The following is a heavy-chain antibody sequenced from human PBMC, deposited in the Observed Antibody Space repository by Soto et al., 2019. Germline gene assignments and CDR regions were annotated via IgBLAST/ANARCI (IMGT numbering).Heavy chain of an antibody. D-gene: IGHD3-3*01. Sequence: QVQLQESGPGLVKPSQTLSLTCIVSGGSISSGGYYWSWIRQHPGKGLEWIGYIYYSGSTYYNPSLKSRVTISVDTSKNQFSLKLSSVTAADTAVYYCARASGGDQNWFDPWGQGTLVTVSS. V-gene: IGHV4-31*03. CDR2: IYYSGST. CDR1: GGSISSGGYY. J-gene: IGHJ5*02. CDR3: ARASGGDQNWFDP.